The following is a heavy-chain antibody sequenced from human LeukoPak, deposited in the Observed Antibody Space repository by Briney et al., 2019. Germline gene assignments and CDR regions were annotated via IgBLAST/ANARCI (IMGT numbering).Heavy chain of an antibody. CDR1: GGSISSYY. D-gene: IGHD3-16*02. CDR3: ARGSLRLGELSLSNWFDP. J-gene: IGHJ5*02. Sequence: PSETLSLTCTVSGGSISSYYWSWIRQPAGKGLEWIGRIYTSGSTNYNPSLKSRVTMSVDTSKNQFSLKLSSVTAADTAVYYCARGSLRLGELSLSNWFDPWGQGTLVTVSS. CDR2: IYTSGST. V-gene: IGHV4-4*07.